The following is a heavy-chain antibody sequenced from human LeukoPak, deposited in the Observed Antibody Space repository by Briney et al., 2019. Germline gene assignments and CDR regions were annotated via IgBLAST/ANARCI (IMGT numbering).Heavy chain of an antibody. D-gene: IGHD3-10*01. CDR3: AKDARNYYGSGSYYHVEY. Sequence: GGSLRLSCAASGFTFSSYGMHWVRQAPGKGPEWVAVISHDGSNKYYADSVKGRFTISRDNSKNTLYLQMNSLRAEDTAVYYCAKDARNYYGSGSYYHVEYWGQGTLVTVSS. CDR2: ISHDGSNK. CDR1: GFTFSSYG. J-gene: IGHJ4*02. V-gene: IGHV3-30*18.